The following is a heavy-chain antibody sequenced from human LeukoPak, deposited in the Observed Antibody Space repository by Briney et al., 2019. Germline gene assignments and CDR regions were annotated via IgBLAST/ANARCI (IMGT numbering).Heavy chain of an antibody. CDR3: ATGGVLTGTPHDY. Sequence: ASVKVSCKVSGNTLTELSMHWVRQAPGKGLEWMGGFDPEDGETIYAQKFQGRVTMTEDTPTDTAYMELSSLRSEDTAVYYCATGGVLTGTPHDYWGQGTLVTVSS. V-gene: IGHV1-24*01. J-gene: IGHJ4*02. D-gene: IGHD1-14*01. CDR2: FDPEDGET. CDR1: GNTLTELS.